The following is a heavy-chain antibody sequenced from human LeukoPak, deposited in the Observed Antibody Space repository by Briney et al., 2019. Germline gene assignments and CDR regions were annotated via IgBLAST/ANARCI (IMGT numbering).Heavy chain of an antibody. CDR3: ARNTDYYGSGTYVYFDH. CDR1: GLAVSSTF. V-gene: IGHV3-53*01. Sequence: GGSLRLSRAPSGLAVSSTFMSWVRQAPGRGLEWVSIIYSGGTTHYADSVKGRFTISRDNAKNMLYLQMDSLRVGDTAIYYCARNTDYYGSGTYVYFDHWGRGTLVTVSS. J-gene: IGHJ2*01. CDR2: IYSGGTT. D-gene: IGHD3-10*01.